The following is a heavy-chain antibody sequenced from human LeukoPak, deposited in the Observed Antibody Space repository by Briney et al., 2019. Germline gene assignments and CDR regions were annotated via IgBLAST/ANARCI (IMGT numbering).Heavy chain of an antibody. D-gene: IGHD5-18*01. V-gene: IGHV4-61*02. J-gene: IGHJ6*03. CDR1: GGSISSDNYY. CDR2: TYTSGST. CDR3: ARTTEGGYTYDYFYYYYMDV. Sequence: SETLSLTCTVSGGSISSDNYYWSWIRQPAGKGLEWIGRTYTSGSTNYNPSLKSRVTISVNMSKNQFSLRLSSVTAADTAVYYCARTTEGGYTYDYFYYYYMDVWGKGTTVTISS.